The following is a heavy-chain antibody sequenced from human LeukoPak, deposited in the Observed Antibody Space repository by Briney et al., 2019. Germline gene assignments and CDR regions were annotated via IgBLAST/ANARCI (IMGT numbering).Heavy chain of an antibody. Sequence: PGGTLRLSCAASGFTFSSYGMSWVRQAPGEGLEWVSAISDSGGSTYCTDSVKGRFTISRDNSKNTLYLQMNSLRAEDTAVYYCASILLWYVYDYWGQGTLVTVSS. CDR1: GFTFSSYG. D-gene: IGHD3-10*01. V-gene: IGHV3-23*01. CDR3: ASILLWYVYDY. J-gene: IGHJ4*02. CDR2: ISDSGGST.